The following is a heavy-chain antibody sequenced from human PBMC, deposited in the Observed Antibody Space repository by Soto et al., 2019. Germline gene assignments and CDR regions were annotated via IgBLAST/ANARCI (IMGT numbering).Heavy chain of an antibody. CDR2: IRRSGTT. J-gene: IGHJ6*02. CDR1: GGSFSSYY. V-gene: IGHV4-34*01. CDR3: VTGGGDYDYGMDV. D-gene: IGHD4-17*01. Sequence: QVQLQQWGAGLLKPSETLSLTCAVSGGSFSSYYWSWIRQPPGKGLEWIGEIRRSGTTNYNSSLKSRLTRSVDTSMTQFSLRLTSVTAADTAVYYCVTGGGDYDYGMDVWGQGTTVTVSS.